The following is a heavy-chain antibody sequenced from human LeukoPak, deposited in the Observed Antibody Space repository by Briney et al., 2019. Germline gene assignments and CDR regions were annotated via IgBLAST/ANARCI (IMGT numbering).Heavy chain of an antibody. V-gene: IGHV1-18*01. CDR1: GYTFTSYG. Sequence: ASVKVSCKASGYTFTSYGISWVRQAPGQGLEWMGWISAYNGNTNYVQKLQGRVTMTTDTSTSTAYMELRSLRSDDTAVYYCARVEGGAGSSHLFGLDYWGQGTLVTVSS. D-gene: IGHD3/OR15-3a*01. J-gene: IGHJ4*02. CDR2: ISAYNGNT. CDR3: ARVEGGAGSSHLFGLDY.